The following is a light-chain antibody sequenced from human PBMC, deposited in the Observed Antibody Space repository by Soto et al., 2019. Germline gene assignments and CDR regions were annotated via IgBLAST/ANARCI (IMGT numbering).Light chain of an antibody. J-gene: IGKJ5*01. CDR3: QQYNDWPRT. V-gene: IGKV3-15*01. CDR1: QSVSSY. CDR2: GAS. Sequence: EIVMTQSPATLSLSPGERSTLSFRASQSVSSYLAWYQQKPGQAPRLLIFGASTRATGIPVRFSGSGSGTEFTLTISNLQSEDFAVYYCQQYNDWPRTFGQGTRLEI.